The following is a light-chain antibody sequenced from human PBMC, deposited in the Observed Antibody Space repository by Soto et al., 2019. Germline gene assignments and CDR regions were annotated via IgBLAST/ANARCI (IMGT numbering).Light chain of an antibody. Sequence: PGERATLSCRASQSVSSSYLAWYQQKPGQAPRLLIYGASSRATGIPDRFSGSGSGTDFTLTISRLEPEDFAVYYCQQYGSSPRTFGPGTKVDIK. CDR3: QQYGSSPRT. CDR1: QSVSSSY. V-gene: IGKV3-20*01. J-gene: IGKJ3*01. CDR2: GAS.